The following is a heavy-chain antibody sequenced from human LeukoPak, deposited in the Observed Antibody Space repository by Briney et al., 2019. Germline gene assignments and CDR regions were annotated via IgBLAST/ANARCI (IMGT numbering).Heavy chain of an antibody. Sequence: GGSLRLSCAASGFTFSSYGMHWVRQAPGKGLEWVAVIWYDGSNKYYADSVKGRFTISRDNSKNTLYLQMNSLGAEDTAVYYCARGFGEFSPWGQGTLVTVSS. CDR1: GFTFSSYG. V-gene: IGHV3-33*01. CDR3: ARGFGEFSP. CDR2: IWYDGSNK. D-gene: IGHD3-10*01. J-gene: IGHJ5*02.